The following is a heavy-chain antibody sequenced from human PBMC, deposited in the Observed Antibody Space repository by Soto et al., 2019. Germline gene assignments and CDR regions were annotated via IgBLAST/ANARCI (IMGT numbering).Heavy chain of an antibody. CDR3: ARVMAAGSTSCCHFDY. CDR2: ISSSGSTI. Sequence: QVQLVESGGGLVKPGGSLRLSCAASGFTFSGYYMSWIRQAPGKGLEWVSYISSSGSTIYYADSVKGRFTISRDNAKNSLYLQMNSLRAEDTAVYYCARVMAAGSTSCCHFDYWGQGTLVTVSS. CDR1: GFTFSGYY. V-gene: IGHV3-11*01. J-gene: IGHJ4*02. D-gene: IGHD2-2*01.